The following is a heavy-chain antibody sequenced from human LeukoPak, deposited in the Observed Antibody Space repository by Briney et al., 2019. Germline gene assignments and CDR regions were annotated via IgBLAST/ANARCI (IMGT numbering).Heavy chain of an antibody. D-gene: IGHD3-22*01. CDR3: AGDYSGYYYFDY. CDR1: GGSISSSSYY. J-gene: IGHJ4*02. V-gene: IGHV4-39*07. Sequence: SETLSLTCTVSGGSISSSSYYWGWIRQPPGKGLEWIGSIYYSGSTYYNPSLKSRVTISVDTSKNQFSLKLSSVTAADTAVYFCAGDYSGYYYFDYWGQGTLVTVSS. CDR2: IYYSGST.